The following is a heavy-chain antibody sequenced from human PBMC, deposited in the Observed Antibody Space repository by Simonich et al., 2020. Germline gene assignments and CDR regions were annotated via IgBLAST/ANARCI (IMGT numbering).Heavy chain of an antibody. CDR2: INPNSGGK. CDR3: ARGGVQYYYYYMDV. V-gene: IGHV1-2*02. Sequence: QVQLVQSGAEVKKPGASVKVSCKASGYTFTGYYMHWVRQAPGQGLEWMGWINPNSGGKNKAQKFQGRVTMTRDTSISTAYMELSRLRSDDTAVYYCARGGVQYYYYYMDVWGKGTTVTVSS. CDR1: GYTFTGYY. J-gene: IGHJ6*03. D-gene: IGHD3-3*01.